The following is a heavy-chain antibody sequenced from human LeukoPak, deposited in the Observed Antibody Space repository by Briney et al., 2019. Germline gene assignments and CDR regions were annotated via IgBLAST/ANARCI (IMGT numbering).Heavy chain of an antibody. J-gene: IGHJ5*02. V-gene: IGHV4-59*11. D-gene: IGHD1-14*01. CDR2: IYYSGST. CDR1: GGSISSHC. CDR3: ARRTGP. Sequence: SETLSLTCTVSGGSISSHCWSWIRQPPGKGLEWIGYIYYSGSTNYNPSLKSRVTISVDTSKNQFSLKLSSVTAADTAVYYCARRTGPWGQGTLVTVSS.